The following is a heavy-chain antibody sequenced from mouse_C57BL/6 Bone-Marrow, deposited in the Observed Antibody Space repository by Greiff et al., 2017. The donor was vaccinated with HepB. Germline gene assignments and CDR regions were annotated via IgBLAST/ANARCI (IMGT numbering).Heavy chain of an antibody. CDR2: IDPETGGT. D-gene: IGHD1-1*01. Sequence: QVHVKQSGAELVRPGASVTLSCKASGYTFTDYEMHWVKQTPVHGLEWIGAIDPETGGTAYNQKFKGKAILTADKSSSTAYMELRSLTSEDSAVYYCTSQGEITTVVASYYFDYWGQGTTLTVSS. CDR3: TSQGEITTVVASYYFDY. J-gene: IGHJ2*01. CDR1: GYTFTDYE. V-gene: IGHV1-15*01.